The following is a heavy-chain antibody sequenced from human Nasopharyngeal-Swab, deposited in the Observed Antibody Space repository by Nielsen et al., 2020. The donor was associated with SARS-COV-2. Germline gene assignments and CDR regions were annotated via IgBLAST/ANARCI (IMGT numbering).Heavy chain of an antibody. D-gene: IGHD6-6*01. V-gene: IGHV2-5*02. CDR3: AHRPSGFSSSFFDY. CDR1: GFSLSTGGVG. J-gene: IGHJ4*02. CDR2: IYWDDDK. Sequence: SGPTLLKPTQSATLTYTFSGFSLSTGGVGVRWSRQPPGKALEWLALIYWDDDKRYSPSLKSRLTITKDTSKTQVVLTMTNMDPVDTATYYCAHRPSGFSSSFFDYWGQGTLVTVSS.